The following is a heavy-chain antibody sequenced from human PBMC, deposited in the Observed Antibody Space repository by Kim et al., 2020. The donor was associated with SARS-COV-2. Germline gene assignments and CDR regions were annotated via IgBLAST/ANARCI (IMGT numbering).Heavy chain of an antibody. Sequence: GGSLRLSCAASGFTFDDYAMHWVRQAPGKGLEWVSGISWNSGSIGYADSVKGRFTISRDNAKNSLYLQMNSLRAEDTALYYCAKDQGGRDGYNLRYYYYYGMDVWGQGTTVTVSS. V-gene: IGHV3-9*01. CDR3: AKDQGGRDGYNLRYYYYYGMDV. CDR2: ISWNSGSI. CDR1: GFTFDDYA. J-gene: IGHJ6*02. D-gene: IGHD5-12*01.